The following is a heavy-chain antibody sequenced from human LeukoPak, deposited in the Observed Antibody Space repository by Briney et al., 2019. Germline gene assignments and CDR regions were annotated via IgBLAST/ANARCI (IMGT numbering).Heavy chain of an antibody. Sequence: AGSLRLSCVASGFTFSVRGMTWVRQAPGKGLEWVSTIPSTGNAVYYSDSLKGRFTISRDNAKNSLYLQMNSLRAEDTAVYYCASHEEWELLYYFDYWGQGTLVTVSS. CDR1: GFTFSVRG. CDR2: IPSTGNAV. J-gene: IGHJ4*02. V-gene: IGHV3-21*01. CDR3: ASHEEWELLYYFDY. D-gene: IGHD1-26*01.